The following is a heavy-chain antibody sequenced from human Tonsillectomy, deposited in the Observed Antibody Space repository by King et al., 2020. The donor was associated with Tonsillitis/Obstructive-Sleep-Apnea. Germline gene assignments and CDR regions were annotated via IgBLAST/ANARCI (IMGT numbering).Heavy chain of an antibody. CDR1: GGSFSGYY. D-gene: IGHD3-22*01. V-gene: IGHV4-34*01. J-gene: IGHJ5*02. CDR2: INHSGST. Sequence: VQLQQWGAGLLKPSETLSLTCAVYGGSFSGYYWNWIRQPPGKGLEWIGEINHSGSTNYNSSLKSRVTISVDTSKNQFSLKLSSVTAADTAVYYCARAPLYYYDSSAYYSWFDPWGQGTLVTVSS. CDR3: ARAPLYYYDSSAYYSWFDP.